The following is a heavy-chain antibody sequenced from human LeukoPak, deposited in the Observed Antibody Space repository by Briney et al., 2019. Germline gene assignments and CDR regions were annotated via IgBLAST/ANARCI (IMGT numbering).Heavy chain of an antibody. Sequence: GESLKISCQGFGYSFTSYWIAWVRQMPGKGMEWMGVIYPGDSRIRYNPSFQGHVTISVDKSISTAYLQWVSLRASDSSMYYCACRDLSSTWSFPWGQGTLVTVSS. CDR3: ACRDLSSTWSFP. J-gene: IGHJ5*02. CDR1: GYSFTSYW. CDR2: IYPGDSRI. V-gene: IGHV5-51*01. D-gene: IGHD6-13*01.